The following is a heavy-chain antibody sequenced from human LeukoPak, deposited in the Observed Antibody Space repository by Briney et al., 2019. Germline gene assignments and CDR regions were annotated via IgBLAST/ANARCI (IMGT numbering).Heavy chain of an antibody. CDR1: GGSISSYY. J-gene: IGHJ4*02. D-gene: IGHD3-9*01. V-gene: IGHV4-4*07. CDR2: IYTSGST. CDR3: AKDKTRLRYYDILTGYGDY. Sequence: SETLSLTCTVSGGSISSYYWSWIRQPAGKGLEWIGRIYTSGSTNYNPSLKSRVTMSVDTSKDQFSLKLSSVTAADTAVYYCAKDKTRLRYYDILTGYGDYWGQGTLVTVSS.